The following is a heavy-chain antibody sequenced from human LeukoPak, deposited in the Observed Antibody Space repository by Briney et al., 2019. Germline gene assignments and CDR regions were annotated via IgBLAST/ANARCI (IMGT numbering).Heavy chain of an antibody. J-gene: IGHJ6*03. CDR3: ARPEGAIVVPAVYYYYYMDV. CDR2: INYSGST. Sequence: SETLSLTCAVYGGSFSGYYWSWIRQPPGKGLEWIGEINYSGSTDYNPSLKGRVTISVDTSKSQFSLNLSFVTAADTAVYYCARPEGAIVVPAVYYYYYMDVWGKGTTVTVSS. CDR1: GGSFSGYY. D-gene: IGHD2-2*01. V-gene: IGHV4-34*01.